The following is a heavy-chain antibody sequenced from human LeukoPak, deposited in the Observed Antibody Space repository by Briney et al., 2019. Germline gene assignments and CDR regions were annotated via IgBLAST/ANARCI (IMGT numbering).Heavy chain of an antibody. CDR2: INSDGSAT. Sequence: PGGSLRLSCEASGFTSRSYWMHWVRQAPGKGLVWVSRINSDGSATSYADSVKGRFTISRDNAKATLYLQMNSLRAEDTAVYYCARGHASSWSNWYFDLWGRGTLGTVSS. D-gene: IGHD6-13*01. V-gene: IGHV3-74*01. CDR3: ARGHASSWSNWYFDL. J-gene: IGHJ2*01. CDR1: GFTSRSYW.